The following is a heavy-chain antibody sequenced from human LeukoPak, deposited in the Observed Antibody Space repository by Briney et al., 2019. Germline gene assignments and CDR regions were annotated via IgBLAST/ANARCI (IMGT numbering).Heavy chain of an antibody. V-gene: IGHV3-30*04. CDR1: GFTFSSYA. J-gene: IGHJ4*02. Sequence: GGSLRLSCAASGFTFSSYAMHWVRQAPGKGLEWVAVISYDGSNKYYADSVKGRFTISRDNSKNTLYLQMNSLRAEDTAVYYCARDTTMVRGVIQYYFDYWGQGTLVTVSS. D-gene: IGHD3-10*01. CDR3: ARDTTMVRGVIQYYFDY. CDR2: ISYDGSNK.